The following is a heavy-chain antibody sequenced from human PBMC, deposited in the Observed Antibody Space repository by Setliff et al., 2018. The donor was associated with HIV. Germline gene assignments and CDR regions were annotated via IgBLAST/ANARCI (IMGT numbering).Heavy chain of an antibody. CDR3: ARDIGTDYDTTEDWFDP. J-gene: IGHJ5*02. V-gene: IGHV3-7*03. D-gene: IGHD3-22*01. CDR1: GFTFSNYW. CDR2: IKQNGSEK. Sequence: GGSLRLSCAASGFTFSNYWMSWVRQAPGKGLEWVANIKQNGSEKYYVDSVKGRFTISRDNAKNSLYLQMNSLRAEDTAVYYCARDIGTDYDTTEDWFDPWGQGTLVTVSS.